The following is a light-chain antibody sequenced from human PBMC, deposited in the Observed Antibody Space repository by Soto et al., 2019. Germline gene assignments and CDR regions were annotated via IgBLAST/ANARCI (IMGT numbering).Light chain of an antibody. CDR2: GAS. CDR1: QSIRTD. CDR3: QQYGSSSWT. J-gene: IGKJ1*01. V-gene: IGKV3-20*01. Sequence: EIVLTQSPDTLSLSPGERATLSCGASQSIRTDLAWYQQKPGQAPRLLIYGASSRATGIPASFSGSGSGTDFTLTISRLEPEDFAVYYCQQYGSSSWTFGQGTKVDIK.